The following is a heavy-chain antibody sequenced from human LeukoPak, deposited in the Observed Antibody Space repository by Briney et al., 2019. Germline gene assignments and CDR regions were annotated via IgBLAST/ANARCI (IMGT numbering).Heavy chain of an antibody. D-gene: IGHD3-22*01. CDR3: ARPLYYYDSSGYYRY. CDR1: GYTFTSYY. CDR2: INPSGGST. J-gene: IGHJ4*02. Sequence: ASVKVSCKASGYTFTSYYIHWVRQAPGQGLEWMGIINPSGGSTSYAQKFQGRVTMTRDTSTSTVYMELSSLRSEDTAVYYCARPLYYYDSSGYYRYWGQGTLVTVSS. V-gene: IGHV1-46*01.